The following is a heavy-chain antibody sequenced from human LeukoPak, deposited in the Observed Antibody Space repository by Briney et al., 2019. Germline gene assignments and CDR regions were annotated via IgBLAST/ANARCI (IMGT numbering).Heavy chain of an antibody. J-gene: IGHJ3*02. CDR3: ARDETGYCSSTSCSYAFGI. CDR1: GFTFSSYG. Sequence: GRSLRLSCAASGFTFSSYGMHWVRQAPGKGLEWVAVIWYDGSNKYYADSVKGRFTISRGNSKNTLYLQMNSLRAEDTAVYYCARDETGYCSSTSCSYAFGIWGQGTMVTVPS. V-gene: IGHV3-33*01. CDR2: IWYDGSNK. D-gene: IGHD2-2*01.